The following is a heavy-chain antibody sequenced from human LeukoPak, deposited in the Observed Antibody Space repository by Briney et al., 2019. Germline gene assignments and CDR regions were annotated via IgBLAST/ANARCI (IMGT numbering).Heavy chain of an antibody. V-gene: IGHV4-4*09. J-gene: IGHJ4*02. Sequence: SETLSLTCSVSGGSFWSHYWSWIRQPPGRGLEWIGYIYTGGSTDYNPSLKSRVTISADTSKNQFSLKLTSVTASDTAVYYCARAPRYGTSWSLDFWGQGTLVTVSS. D-gene: IGHD6-13*01. CDR2: IYTGGST. CDR1: GGSFWSHY. CDR3: ARAPRYGTSWSLDF.